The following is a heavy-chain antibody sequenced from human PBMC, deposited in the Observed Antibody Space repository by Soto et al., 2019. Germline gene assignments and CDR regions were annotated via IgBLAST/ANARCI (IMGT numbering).Heavy chain of an antibody. CDR1: GFTFSSYG. Sequence: QVQLVESGGGVVQPGRSLRLPCAASGFTFSSYGMHWVRQAPGKGLEWVAVISYDGSNKYYADSVKGRFTISRDNSKNTLYLQMNSLRAEDTAVYYCAKWGVTAGFDYWGQGTLVTVSS. D-gene: IGHD2-21*02. CDR3: AKWGVTAGFDY. CDR2: ISYDGSNK. J-gene: IGHJ4*02. V-gene: IGHV3-30*18.